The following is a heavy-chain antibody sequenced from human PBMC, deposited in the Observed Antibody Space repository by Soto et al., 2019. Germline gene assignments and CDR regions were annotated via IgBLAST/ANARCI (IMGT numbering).Heavy chain of an antibody. CDR1: GGSISSGGYY. Sequence: PSETLSLTCTVSGGSISSGGYYWSWIRQHPGKGLEWIGYIYYSGSTNYNSSLNSRVTISIDKSKKQFSLNLSSVTAADTAVYYCSGRVTDAPTWGQGALVTVSS. J-gene: IGHJ5*02. V-gene: IGHV4-31*09. CDR3: SGRVTDAPT. D-gene: IGHD3-10*01. CDR2: IYYSGST.